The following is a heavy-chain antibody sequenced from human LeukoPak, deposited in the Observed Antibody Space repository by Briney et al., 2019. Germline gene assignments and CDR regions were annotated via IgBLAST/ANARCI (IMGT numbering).Heavy chain of an antibody. CDR1: GFTFDDYA. D-gene: IGHD6-19*01. Sequence: GRSLRLSCAASGFTFDDYAMHWVRQAPGKGLEWVSGISWDSGSIGYADSVKGRFTISRDNAKNSLYPQMNSLRAEDMALYYCAKGTRQWLNLNWFDPWGQGTLVTVSS. CDR2: ISWDSGSI. CDR3: AKGTRQWLNLNWFDP. J-gene: IGHJ5*02. V-gene: IGHV3-9*03.